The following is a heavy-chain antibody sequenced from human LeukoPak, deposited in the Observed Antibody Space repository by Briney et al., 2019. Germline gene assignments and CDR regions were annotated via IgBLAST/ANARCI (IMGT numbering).Heavy chain of an antibody. Sequence: PSQTLSLTCTVSGGSISSGSYYWSWIRQPAGKGLEWIGRIYTSRSTNYNPSLKSRVTISVDTSKNQFSLKLSSVTAADTAVYYCARDPREYYDSSGFHDAFDIWGQGTMATVSS. J-gene: IGHJ3*02. CDR3: ARDPREYYDSSGFHDAFDI. V-gene: IGHV4-61*02. D-gene: IGHD3-22*01. CDR1: GGSISSGSYY. CDR2: IYTSRST.